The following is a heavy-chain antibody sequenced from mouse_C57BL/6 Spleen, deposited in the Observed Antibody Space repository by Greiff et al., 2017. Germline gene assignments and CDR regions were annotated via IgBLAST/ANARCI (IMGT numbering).Heavy chain of an antibody. J-gene: IGHJ2*01. Sequence: QVQLQQSGPELVKPGASVKISCKASGYSFTSYYIHWVKQRPGQGLEWIGWIYPGSGNTKYNEKFKGKATLTADTSSSTAYMQLSSLTSEDSAVYYCARFNWDGRDYWGQGTTLTVSS. CDR3: ARFNWDGRDY. CDR1: GYSFTSYY. D-gene: IGHD4-1*02. CDR2: IYPGSGNT. V-gene: IGHV1-66*01.